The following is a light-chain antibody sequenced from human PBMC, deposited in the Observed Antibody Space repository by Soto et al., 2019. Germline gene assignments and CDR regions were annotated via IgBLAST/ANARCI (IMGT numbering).Light chain of an antibody. CDR3: CSYTCSTAPVV. CDR2: DVK. J-gene: IGLJ2*01. CDR1: SSYVGGYNY. Sequence: QSALTQPASVSGSPGQSISISCTGTSSYVGGYNYVSWYQQHPGKAPKLLIYDVKNRPSGVSNRFSGSNSRNTDSLTISGLRAEDDAAYYCCSYTCSTAPVVFGGGTKVTVL. V-gene: IGLV2-14*03.